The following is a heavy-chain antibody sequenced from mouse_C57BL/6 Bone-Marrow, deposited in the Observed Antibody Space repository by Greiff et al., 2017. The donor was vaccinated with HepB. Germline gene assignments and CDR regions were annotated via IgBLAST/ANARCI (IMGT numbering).Heavy chain of an antibody. CDR3: AWGYPYYYAMDY. D-gene: IGHD2-2*01. J-gene: IGHJ4*01. CDR1: GYTFTSYW. Sequence: QVQLQQSGAELVKPGASVKVSCKASGYTFTSYWMHWVKQRPGQGLEWIGRIHPSDSDTNYNQKFKGKATLTVDKSSSTAYMQLSSLTSEDSAVYYCAWGYPYYYAMDYWGQGTSVTVSS. CDR2: IHPSDSDT. V-gene: IGHV1-74*01.